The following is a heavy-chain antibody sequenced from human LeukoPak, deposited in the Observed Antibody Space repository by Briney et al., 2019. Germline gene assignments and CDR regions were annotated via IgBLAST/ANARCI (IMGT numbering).Heavy chain of an antibody. CDR1: GGTFSSYA. CDR2: IIPIFGTA. CDR3: ARGLTHRMYYSEGGDAFDI. D-gene: IGHD3-22*01. V-gene: IGHV1-69*06. J-gene: IGHJ3*02. Sequence: ASVKVSCKASGGTFSSYAISWVRQAPGQGLEWMGGIIPIFGTANYAQKFQGRVTITADKSTSTAYMELSRLRSDDTAVYYCARGLTHRMYYSEGGDAFDIWGQGTMVTVSS.